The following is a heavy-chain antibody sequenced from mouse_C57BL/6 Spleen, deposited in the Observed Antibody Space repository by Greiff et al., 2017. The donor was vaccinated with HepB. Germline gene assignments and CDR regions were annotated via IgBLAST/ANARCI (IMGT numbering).Heavy chain of an antibody. CDR3: ARDGRDFDV. V-gene: IGHV1-82*01. CDR1: GYAFSSSW. D-gene: IGHD1-1*01. Sequence: VQRVESGPELVKPGASVKISCKASGYAFSSSWMNWVKQRPGKGLEWIGRIYPGDGDTNYNGKFKGKATLTADKSSSTAYMQLSSLTSEDSAVYFCARDGRDFDVWGTGTTVTVSS. J-gene: IGHJ1*03. CDR2: IYPGDGDT.